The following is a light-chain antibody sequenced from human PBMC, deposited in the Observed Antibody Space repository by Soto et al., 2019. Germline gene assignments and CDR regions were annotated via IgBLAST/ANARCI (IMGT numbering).Light chain of an antibody. J-gene: IGKJ1*01. CDR2: DAS. V-gene: IGKV3-11*01. Sequence: EIVLTQSPATLSLPPGERATLSCRASQSVSSYLAWYQQKPGQAPRLLIYDASNMATGIPARFSGSGSGTDFTLTISSLEPEDFAVYYCQQRSNWPKTVGQGTKVEIK. CDR1: QSVSSY. CDR3: QQRSNWPKT.